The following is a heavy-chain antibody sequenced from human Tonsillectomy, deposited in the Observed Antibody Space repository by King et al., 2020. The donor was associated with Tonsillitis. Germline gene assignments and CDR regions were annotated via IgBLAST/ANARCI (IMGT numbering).Heavy chain of an antibody. D-gene: IGHD4/OR15-4a*01. V-gene: IGHV2-5*02. Sequence: ITLKESGPTLVKPTETLTLTCTFSGFSLSTSGVGVGWIRQPPGKALEWLALIYWDDDKRFSPSLKSRLTITKDTSKNQVVLTMTNMDPGDTAIYYCAHRRLIFYGEYGTEFDYGGQGTLVTVSS. CDR2: IYWDDDK. CDR1: GFSLSTSGVG. CDR3: AHRRLIFYGEYGTEFDY. J-gene: IGHJ4*02.